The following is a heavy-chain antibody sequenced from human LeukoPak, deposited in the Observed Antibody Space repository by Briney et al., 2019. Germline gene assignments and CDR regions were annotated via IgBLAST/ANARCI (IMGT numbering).Heavy chain of an antibody. V-gene: IGHV3-23*01. CDR1: GFTFSSYA. D-gene: IGHD3-16*01. CDR3: AKGLRTGVGPYMGYHYYMDV. Sequence: GGSLRLSCAASGFTFSSYAMSGVRQAPGKGLKWVSTINDNGAGTYYADSVKGRFTISRDNSYNTVSLQMNSLRDEDTGVYYCAKGLRTGVGPYMGYHYYMDVWGKGATVTVSS. CDR2: INDNGAGT. J-gene: IGHJ6*03.